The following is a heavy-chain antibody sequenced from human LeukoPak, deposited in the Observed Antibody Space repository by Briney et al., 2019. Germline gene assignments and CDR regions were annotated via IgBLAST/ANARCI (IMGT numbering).Heavy chain of an antibody. CDR1: GFTFSRHW. CDR2: IKEDGSKK. CDR3: AKDSILLWIGESGVSWFDP. Sequence: GGSLRLSCAASGFTFSRHWMTWVRQAPGKGLEWVAHIKEDGSKKNYVDSVKGRFTISRGNTKNSLYLQMNGLRAEDTAVYYCAKDSILLWIGESGVSWFDPWGQGPLVTVSS. J-gene: IGHJ5*02. D-gene: IGHD3-10*01. V-gene: IGHV3-7*03.